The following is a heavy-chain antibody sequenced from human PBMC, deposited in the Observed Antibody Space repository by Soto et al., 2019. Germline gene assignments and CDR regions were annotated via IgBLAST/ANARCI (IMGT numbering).Heavy chain of an antibody. Sequence: ASVKVSCKASGYTFTGYYMHWARQAPGQGLDWMGWINPNSGGTNHAQKLQGWVTMTRDTSISTAYMELSRLRSDDTAVYYCARVSVPAAITVWFDPWGQGTLVTVSS. D-gene: IGHD2-2*02. CDR1: GYTFTGYY. CDR2: INPNSGGT. CDR3: ARVSVPAAITVWFDP. V-gene: IGHV1-2*04. J-gene: IGHJ5*02.